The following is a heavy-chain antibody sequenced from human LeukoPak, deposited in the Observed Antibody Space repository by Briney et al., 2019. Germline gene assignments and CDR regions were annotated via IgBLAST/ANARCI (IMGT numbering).Heavy chain of an antibody. D-gene: IGHD3-3*01. CDR3: ARDKKRWSGLPGAFDI. CDR2: ISYDASHK. J-gene: IGHJ3*02. V-gene: IGHV3-30-3*01. Sequence: GGSLRLSCTASGFTLSSHAMHWVRQAPGKGLEWVVVISYDASHKYYADSVKGRFTISRDNSKNTLYLQMNSLTAEDTAVYYCARDKKRWSGLPGAFDIWGQGTMVTVSS. CDR1: GFTLSSHA.